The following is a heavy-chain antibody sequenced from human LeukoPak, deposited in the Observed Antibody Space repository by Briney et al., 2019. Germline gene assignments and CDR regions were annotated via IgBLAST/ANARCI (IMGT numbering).Heavy chain of an antibody. CDR2: IYYSGST. CDR3: ARGLLWFGEYRSVAFDI. D-gene: IGHD3-10*01. Sequence: SETLSLTCTVSGGSISSSSYYWGWIRQPPGKGLEWIGSIYYSGSTYYNPSLKSRVTISVDTSKNQFSLKLSSVTAADTAVYYCARGLLWFGEYRSVAFDIWGQGTMVTVSS. V-gene: IGHV4-39*01. J-gene: IGHJ3*02. CDR1: GGSISSSSYY.